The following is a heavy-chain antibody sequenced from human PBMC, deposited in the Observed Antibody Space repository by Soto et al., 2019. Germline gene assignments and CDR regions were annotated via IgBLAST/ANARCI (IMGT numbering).Heavy chain of an antibody. J-gene: IGHJ6*02. D-gene: IGHD3-3*01. CDR3: ARADDFWSGSSGMDV. CDR2: IYHSGST. Sequence: SETLSLTCAVSGYSISSGYYWGWIRQPPGKGLEWIGSIYHSGSTYYNPSHKSRVTISVDTSKNQFSLKLSSVTAADTAVYYCARADDFWSGSSGMDVWGQGTTVTVSS. CDR1: GYSISSGYY. V-gene: IGHV4-38-2*01.